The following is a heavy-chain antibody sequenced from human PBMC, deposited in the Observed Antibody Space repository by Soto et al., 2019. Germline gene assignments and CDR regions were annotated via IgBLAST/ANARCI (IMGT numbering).Heavy chain of an antibody. V-gene: IGHV4-59*08. CDR3: ARNGSQFLWFDP. CDR2: IYYSGST. J-gene: IGHJ5*02. CDR1: GGSISTYY. Sequence: SETLSLTCTVSGGSISTYYWSWIRQPPGKGLEWIGYIYYSGSTNYHPSLKSRVTISVDTSKNQFSLKLTSVTAADTAVYYCARNGSQFLWFDPWGPGTLVTVS. D-gene: IGHD3-10*01.